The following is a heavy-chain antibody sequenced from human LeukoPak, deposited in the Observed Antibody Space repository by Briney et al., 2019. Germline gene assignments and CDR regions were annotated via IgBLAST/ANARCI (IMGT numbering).Heavy chain of an antibody. CDR3: AKDRPYFDY. V-gene: IGHV3-30*02. Sequence: GGSLRLSCAASGFSLSNFGIHWVRQAPARGLEWMAFIHSDGNMKNYADSVKGRFSIFRDTSTNTVYLQMSGLGAEDTAVYYCAKDRPYFDYWGQGNLVTVSS. J-gene: IGHJ4*02. CDR2: IHSDGNMK. CDR1: GFSLSNFG.